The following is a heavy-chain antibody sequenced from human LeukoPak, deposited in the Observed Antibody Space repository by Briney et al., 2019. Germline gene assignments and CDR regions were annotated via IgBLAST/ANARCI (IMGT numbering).Heavy chain of an antibody. D-gene: IGHD6-19*01. V-gene: IGHV3-21*01. Sequence: PGGSLRLSCAASGFTFSSYSMNWVRQAPGKGLEWVSSISSSSSYIYYADSVKGRFTISRDNAKNSLYLQMNSLRAEDTAVYHCARDSYSSGCPDYWGQGTLVTVSS. J-gene: IGHJ4*02. CDR1: GFTFSSYS. CDR2: ISSSSSYI. CDR3: ARDSYSSGCPDY.